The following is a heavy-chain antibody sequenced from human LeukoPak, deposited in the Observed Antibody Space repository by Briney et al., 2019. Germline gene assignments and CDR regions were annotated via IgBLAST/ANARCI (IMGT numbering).Heavy chain of an antibody. Sequence: PEGSLRLSCAASGFTVSSNYMGWVRQAPGKGLEWVSLIYVGGTVYYADSVKGRFTISRDNSKNTLYLQMNSLSAEDTAVYFCAKYGAVSGPNWFDPWGQGTLVTVSS. J-gene: IGHJ5*02. CDR3: AKYGAVSGPNWFDP. CDR1: GFTVSSNY. CDR2: IYVGGTV. D-gene: IGHD3-3*01. V-gene: IGHV3-53*01.